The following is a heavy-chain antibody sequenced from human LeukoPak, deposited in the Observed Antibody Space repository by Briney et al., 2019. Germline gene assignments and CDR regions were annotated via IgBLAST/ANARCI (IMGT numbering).Heavy chain of an antibody. Sequence: PSETLSLTCAVYGGSFSGYYWSWIRQPPGKGLEWIGEINHSGSTNYNPSLKSRVTISVDTSKNQFSLKLSSVTAADTAVYYCARVRRVAARPYNWFDPRGQGTLVTVSS. V-gene: IGHV4-34*01. CDR3: ARVRRVAARPYNWFDP. J-gene: IGHJ5*02. CDR2: INHSGST. D-gene: IGHD6-6*01. CDR1: GGSFSGYY.